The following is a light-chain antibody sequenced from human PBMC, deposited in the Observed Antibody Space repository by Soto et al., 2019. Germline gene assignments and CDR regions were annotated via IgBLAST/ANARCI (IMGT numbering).Light chain of an antibody. CDR3: TSYVGNDIWV. CDR1: SSDVGAYQY. V-gene: IGLV2-8*01. J-gene: IGLJ3*02. Sequence: QSALTQPPSASGSPGQSVTISCTGTSSDVGAYQYVSWYQQYPGKAPKLMIYEVTKRPSGVPNRCSGSKSGNTASLTDSGLQAEDEADYYCTSYVGNDIWVFGGGTKVTVL. CDR2: EVT.